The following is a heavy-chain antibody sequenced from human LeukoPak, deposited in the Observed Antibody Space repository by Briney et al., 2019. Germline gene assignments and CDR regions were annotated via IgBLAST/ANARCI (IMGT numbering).Heavy chain of an antibody. J-gene: IGHJ4*02. D-gene: IGHD2-21*02. CDR3: VREDTPATANY. Sequence: PGGSLRLSCAASGFTVSSSYMSWVRQAPGKGLEWVSVIYSSGNTYYADSVTGWFTISRDNSKDTLFLQMHSLRPGDTAVYYCVREDTPATANYWGQGTLVTISS. CDR1: GFTVSSSY. CDR2: IYSSGNT. V-gene: IGHV3-53*01.